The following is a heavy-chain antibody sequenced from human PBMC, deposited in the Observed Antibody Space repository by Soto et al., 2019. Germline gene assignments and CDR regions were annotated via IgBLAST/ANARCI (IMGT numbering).Heavy chain of an antibody. J-gene: IGHJ6*02. CDR3: ARASVAGNYYGMDV. V-gene: IGHV4-59*01. CDR2: IYYSGST. D-gene: IGHD6-19*01. Sequence: SETLSLTCTVSGGSISSYYWSWIRQPPGKGLEWIGYIYYSGSTNYNPSLKSRVTISVDTSKNQFSLKLSSVTAADTAVYYCARASVAGNYYGMDVWGQGTTVTVS. CDR1: GGSISSYY.